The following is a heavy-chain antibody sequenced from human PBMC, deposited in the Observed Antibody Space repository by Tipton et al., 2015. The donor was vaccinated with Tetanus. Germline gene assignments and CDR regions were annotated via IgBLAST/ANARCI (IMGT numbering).Heavy chain of an antibody. CDR3: ARLPNHYSASGST. Sequence: LVQSGAELKKPGESLKISCKGSGHNSRSYWVSWVRQMPGKGLEWMGIIYPGDSEATYNPSFQGQVTISADKSISTAYLQWTSLKPSAAAFYFCARLPNHYSASGSTWGQGTLVTVSS. D-gene: IGHD3-10*01. V-gene: IGHV5-51*01. J-gene: IGHJ5*02. CDR1: GHNSRSYW. CDR2: IYPGDSEA.